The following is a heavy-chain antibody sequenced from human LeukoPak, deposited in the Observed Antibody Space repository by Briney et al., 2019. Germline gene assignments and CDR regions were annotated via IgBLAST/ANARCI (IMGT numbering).Heavy chain of an antibody. D-gene: IGHD1-26*01. CDR3: ARDLGRAPHLDY. Sequence: GGSLRLSCAASGFTFSSYAMHWVRQAPGKGLEWVAVISYDGSNKYYADSVKGRFTISRDNSKNTLYLQMNSLRAEDTAVYYCARDLGRAPHLDYWGQGTLVTVSS. J-gene: IGHJ4*02. V-gene: IGHV3-30*01. CDR1: GFTFSSYA. CDR2: ISYDGSNK.